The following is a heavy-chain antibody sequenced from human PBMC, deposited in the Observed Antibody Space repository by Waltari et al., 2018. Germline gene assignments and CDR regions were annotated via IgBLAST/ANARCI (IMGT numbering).Heavy chain of an antibody. CDR1: GFSFSTYW. Sequence: EVQLVESGGGLVQPGGSLSRSCAASGFSFSTYWMNWARQAPGEGLVWVSRIKYDGSSITYADSVKGRFTTSRDNAKNTLYLQMNSLRADDTAVYYCARSAFMDVWGQGTKVTVSS. J-gene: IGHJ6*02. V-gene: IGHV3-74*01. CDR2: IKYDGSSI. CDR3: ARSAFMDV.